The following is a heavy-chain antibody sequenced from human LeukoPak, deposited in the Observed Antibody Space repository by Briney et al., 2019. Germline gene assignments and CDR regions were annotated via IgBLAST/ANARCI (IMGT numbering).Heavy chain of an antibody. V-gene: IGHV5-51*01. J-gene: IGHJ3*02. CDR1: GYSFTSYW. CDR3: ARRRYCSGGSCYSAIDI. D-gene: IGHD2-15*01. Sequence: VESLKISCKGSGYSFTSYWIGWVRHMPGKGLEWMGIIYPGDSDTRCSPSFQGQVTISADKSISTAYLQWSSLKASDTAMYYCARRRYCSGGSCYSAIDIWGQGTMVPVSS. CDR2: IYPGDSDT.